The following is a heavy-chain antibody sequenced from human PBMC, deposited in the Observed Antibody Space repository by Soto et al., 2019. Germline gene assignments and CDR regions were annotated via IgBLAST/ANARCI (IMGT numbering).Heavy chain of an antibody. Sequence: ASVKVSCKASGYTFTSYYMHWVRQAPGQGLEWMGIINPSGGSTSYAQKFQGRVTMTRDTSTSTVYMEPSGLRSEDTAVYYCARDDSDSYYFDYWGQGTLVTAPQ. V-gene: IGHV1-46*03. CDR1: GYTFTSYY. D-gene: IGHD2-15*01. CDR2: INPSGGST. J-gene: IGHJ4*02. CDR3: ARDDSDSYYFDY.